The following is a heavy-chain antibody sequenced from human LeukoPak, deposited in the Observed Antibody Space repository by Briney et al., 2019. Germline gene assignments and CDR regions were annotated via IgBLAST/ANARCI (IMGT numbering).Heavy chain of an antibody. CDR3: AKGHYGDYYYMDV. CDR1: GFTFSNYE. Sequence: GGSLRLSCAASGFTFSNYEMNWVRQAPGKGLEWVSYISSGGRTIYYADSVKGRFTISRDNAENSLYLQMNSLRAEDMALYYCAKGHYGDYYYMDVWGKGTTVTVSS. J-gene: IGHJ6*03. D-gene: IGHD4-17*01. CDR2: ISSGGRTI. V-gene: IGHV3-48*03.